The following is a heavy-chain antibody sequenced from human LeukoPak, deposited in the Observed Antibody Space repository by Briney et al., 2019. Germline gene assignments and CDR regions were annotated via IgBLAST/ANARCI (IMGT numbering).Heavy chain of an antibody. J-gene: IGHJ4*02. CDR3: ARDTYGSDY. D-gene: IGHD3-10*01. CDR2: ITPSDGST. Sequence: ASVKVSCKASGYXFSDHHMHWVRQAPGQGHEWMGKITPSDGSTTYTQKFQDRVTMTRDTSTSTVYMELNSLSSEDTALYYCARDTYGSDYWGQGTLVTVSS. CDR1: GYXFSDHH. V-gene: IGHV1-46*01.